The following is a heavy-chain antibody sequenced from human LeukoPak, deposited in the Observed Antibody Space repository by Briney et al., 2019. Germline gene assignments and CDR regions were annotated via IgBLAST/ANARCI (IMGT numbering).Heavy chain of an antibody. J-gene: IGHJ4*02. CDR1: GGSISSYY. CDR3: ARVRYFDWSGEYYFDY. CDR2: IYYSGST. V-gene: IGHV4-59*01. Sequence: SETLSLTCTVSGGSISSYYWSWIRQPPGKGLEWIGYIYYSGSTNYNPSLKSRVTISVDTSKNQFSLKLSSVTAADTAVNYCARVRYFDWSGEYYFDYWGQGTLVTVSS. D-gene: IGHD3-9*01.